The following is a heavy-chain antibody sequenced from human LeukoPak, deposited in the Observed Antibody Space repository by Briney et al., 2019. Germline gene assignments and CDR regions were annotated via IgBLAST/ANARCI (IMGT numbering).Heavy chain of an antibody. J-gene: IGHJ4*02. D-gene: IGHD5-24*01. V-gene: IGHV5-51*01. CDR2: IYPDDSDT. Sequence: GESLKISCKGSGYRFNAYWIAWVRQMPGKGLEWMGIIYPDDSDTRYSPSFQGQVTISADKSVRTAYLQWSSLKASDTAMYYCARQDVATIGGGFDYWGQGTLVTVSS. CDR1: GYRFNAYW. CDR3: ARQDVATIGGGFDY.